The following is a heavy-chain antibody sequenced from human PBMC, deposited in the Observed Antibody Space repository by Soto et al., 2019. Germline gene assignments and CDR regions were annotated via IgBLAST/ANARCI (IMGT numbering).Heavy chain of an antibody. Sequence: GGSLRLSCAASGFTFSSYGMHWVRQAPGKGLEWVAVIWYDGSNKYYADSVKGRFTISRDNSKNTLYLQMNSLRAEDTAVYYCARTPGYSTTWGDYYYMDVWGKGTTVTVSS. CDR2: IWYDGSNK. CDR3: ARTPGYSTTWGDYYYMDV. CDR1: GFTFSSYG. J-gene: IGHJ6*03. D-gene: IGHD6-13*01. V-gene: IGHV3-33*01.